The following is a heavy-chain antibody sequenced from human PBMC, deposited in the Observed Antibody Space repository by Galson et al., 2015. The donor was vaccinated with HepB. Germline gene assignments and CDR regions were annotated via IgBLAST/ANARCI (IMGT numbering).Heavy chain of an antibody. V-gene: IGHV3-33*01. CDR3: ARDRPYYDSSGSQGDY. Sequence: SLRLSCAASGFSFSGYGMHWVRQAPGKGLEWVAVIWYDGSNKYYADSVKGRFTISRDNSKNTLYLQMNSLRVEDTAVYYCARDRPYYDSSGSQGDYWGQGTLVTVSS. CDR2: IWYDGSNK. CDR1: GFSFSGYG. J-gene: IGHJ4*02. D-gene: IGHD3-22*01.